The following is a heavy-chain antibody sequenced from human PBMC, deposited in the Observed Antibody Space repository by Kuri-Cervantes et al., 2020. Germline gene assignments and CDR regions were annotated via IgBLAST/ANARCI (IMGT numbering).Heavy chain of an antibody. CDR1: GFTVSSNY. V-gene: IGHV3-66*01. D-gene: IGHD6-13*01. Sequence: GESLKISCAASGFTVSSNYMSWVRQAPGKGLEWVSVIYSGGSTYYADSVKGRFTISRDNSKNTLYLQMNSLKTEDTAVYYCTTILYSLYWYFDLWGRGTLVTVSS. CDR2: IYSGGST. J-gene: IGHJ2*01. CDR3: TTILYSLYWYFDL.